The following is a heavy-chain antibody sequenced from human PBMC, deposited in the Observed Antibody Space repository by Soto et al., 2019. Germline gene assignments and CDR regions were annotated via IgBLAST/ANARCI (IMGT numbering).Heavy chain of an antibody. V-gene: IGHV3-30*18. D-gene: IGHD2-21*01. CDR2: ISYDGSIE. J-gene: IGHJ4*02. Sequence: PGGSLRLSCTASGFSFSNYGMHWVRHAPGKGLESVALISYDGSIEWYAESVRGRFTISRDNSKNTLYLQMSSLRGEDTAVYYCAKDRRVFALWPFDFWGQGTLVTVSS. CDR3: AKDRRVFALWPFDF. CDR1: GFSFSNYG.